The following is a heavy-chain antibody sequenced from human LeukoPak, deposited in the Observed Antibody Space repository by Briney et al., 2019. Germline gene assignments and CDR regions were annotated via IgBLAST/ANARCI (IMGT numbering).Heavy chain of an antibody. CDR3: AKDQYSSSYSPDAFDI. CDR2: ISWNSGSI. D-gene: IGHD6-6*01. J-gene: IGHJ3*02. Sequence: GRSLRLSCAASGFTFDDYAMHWVRQAPGKGLEWVSGISWNSGSIGYADSMKGRFTISRDNSKNTLYLQMNSLRAEDTAVYYCAKDQYSSSYSPDAFDIWGQGTMVTVSS. CDR1: GFTFDDYA. V-gene: IGHV3-9*01.